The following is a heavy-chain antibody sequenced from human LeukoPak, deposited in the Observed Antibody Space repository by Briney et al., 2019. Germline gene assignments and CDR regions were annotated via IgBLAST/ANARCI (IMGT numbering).Heavy chain of an antibody. CDR1: GFTFSSYW. CDR2: IQSDGSSP. J-gene: IGHJ4*02. Sequence: PGGSLRLSCAASGFTFSSYWMHWVRQAPGKGLVWVSRIQSDGSSPTYADSVKGRFTISRDDAKNTLYLQMNSLRAEDTAVYYCARVQKQSGGYVDFDYWGQGTLVTVSS. V-gene: IGHV3-74*01. CDR3: ARVQKQSGGYVDFDY. D-gene: IGHD5-12*01.